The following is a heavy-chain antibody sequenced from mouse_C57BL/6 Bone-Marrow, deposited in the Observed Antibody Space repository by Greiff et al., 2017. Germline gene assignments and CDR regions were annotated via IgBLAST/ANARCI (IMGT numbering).Heavy chain of an antibody. CDR2: FHPYNDDT. D-gene: IGHD2-4*01. CDR3: ARKGDYDSWFAY. Sequence: VKLMESGAELVKPGASVKMSCKASGYTFTTYPIEWMKQNHGKSLEWIGNFHPYNDDTKYNEKFKGKATLTVEKSSSTVYLELSRLTSDDSAVYYCARKGDYDSWFAYWGQGTLVTVSA. J-gene: IGHJ3*01. V-gene: IGHV1-47*01. CDR1: GYTFTTYP.